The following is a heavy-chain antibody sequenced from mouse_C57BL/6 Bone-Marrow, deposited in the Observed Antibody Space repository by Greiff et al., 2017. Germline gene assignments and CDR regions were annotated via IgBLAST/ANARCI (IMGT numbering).Heavy chain of an antibody. Sequence: QVQLQQSGAELVKPGASVKLSCKASGYTFTNYWMHWVKQRPGQGLEWIGMMHPNGGSPDYNEKFKSEATLSVDKSSRTAYMELSSLTSGDSAVYYCARSYDYDDYTMDFWGQGTSVTVSS. CDR2: MHPNGGSP. CDR3: ARSYDYDDYTMDF. J-gene: IGHJ4*01. D-gene: IGHD2-4*01. V-gene: IGHV1-64*01. CDR1: GYTFTNYW.